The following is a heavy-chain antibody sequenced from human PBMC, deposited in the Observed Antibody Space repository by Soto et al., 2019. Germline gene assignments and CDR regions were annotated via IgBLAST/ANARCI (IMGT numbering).Heavy chain of an antibody. CDR2: INHSGST. V-gene: IGHV4-34*01. CDR1: GGSFIGRY. D-gene: IGHD6-19*01. J-gene: IGHJ6*02. Sequence: PWETLSLTCAVDGGSFIGRYWSWSRQTPWKGLEWIGEINHSGSTNYNPSLKSRVTISVDASKNQFSLKLSSVTAADTAVYYCARGTYSRGWYYYYGMDVWAQGTQVT. CDR3: ARGTYSRGWYYYYGMDV.